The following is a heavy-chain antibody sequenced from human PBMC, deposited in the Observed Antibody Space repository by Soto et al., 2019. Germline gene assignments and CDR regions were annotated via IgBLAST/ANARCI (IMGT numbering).Heavy chain of an antibody. Sequence: KPSETLSLTCAVSGGSISSGGYSWSWIRQPPGKGLEWIGYIYHSGSTYYNPSLKSRVTISVDRSKNQFSLKLSSVTAADTAVYYCARTGIAAAVRGRALYYFDYWGQGTLVTVSS. D-gene: IGHD6-13*01. CDR1: GGSISSGGYS. J-gene: IGHJ4*02. V-gene: IGHV4-30-2*01. CDR2: IYHSGST. CDR3: ARTGIAAAVRGRALYYFDY.